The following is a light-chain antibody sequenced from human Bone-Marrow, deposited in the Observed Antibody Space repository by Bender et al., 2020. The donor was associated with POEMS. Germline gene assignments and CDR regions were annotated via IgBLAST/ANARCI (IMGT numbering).Light chain of an antibody. CDR2: DLN. Sequence: QSALTQPRSVSGSPGQSVTVSCTGTSADVGAYDYVSWYQQHPGKVPKLIIYDLNKWPSGAPDRFSGSKSGNTASLTISALHPEDEADYYCCSYAGNYSWTFGGGTKVTVL. CDR3: CSYAGNYSWT. V-gene: IGLV2-11*01. CDR1: SADVGAYDY. J-gene: IGLJ2*01.